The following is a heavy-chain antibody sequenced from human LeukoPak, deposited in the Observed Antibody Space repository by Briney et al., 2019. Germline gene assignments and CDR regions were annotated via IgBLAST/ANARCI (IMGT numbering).Heavy chain of an antibody. J-gene: IGHJ3*02. CDR3: ARAVQSEDAFDI. V-gene: IGHV4-4*07. CDR2: IYTSGST. Sequence: PSETLSLTCTVSGGSISIYYWNWIRQPAGKGLEWLGRIYTSGSTDYNPSLKSRVTMSVDTSKNQFSLKLSSVTAADTAVYYCARAVQSEDAFDIWGQGTMVTVSS. CDR1: GGSISIYY.